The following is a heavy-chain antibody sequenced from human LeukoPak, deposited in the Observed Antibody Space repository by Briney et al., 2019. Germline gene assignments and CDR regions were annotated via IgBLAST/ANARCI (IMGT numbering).Heavy chain of an antibody. CDR2: IYYSGST. D-gene: IGHD2-2*01. V-gene: IGHV4-59*08. J-gene: IGHJ3*02. CDR3: ARMCSSTSCYAPGAFDI. Sequence: SETLSLTCTVSGGSISSYYWSWIRQPPGKGLEWIGYIYYSGSTNYNPSLKSRVTISVDTSKNQFSLKLSSVTAADTAVYYCARMCSSTSCYAPGAFDIWGQGTMVTVSS. CDR1: GGSISSYY.